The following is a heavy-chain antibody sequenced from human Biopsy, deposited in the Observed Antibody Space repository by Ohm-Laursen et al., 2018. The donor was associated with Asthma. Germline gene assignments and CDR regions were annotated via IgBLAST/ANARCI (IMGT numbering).Heavy chain of an antibody. Sequence: SLRLSCAASGFSFSNYGMHWVRQAPGKGLDWVAVISFDGTNRNYTDSVKGRFTISRDNSRNTLHLEMNSLRAENTAVYFCAKEVFPGWELRRGPDSWGQGTLVTVSS. CDR3: AKEVFPGWELRRGPDS. D-gene: IGHD1-26*01. CDR2: ISFDGTNR. J-gene: IGHJ4*02. CDR1: GFSFSNYG. V-gene: IGHV3-30*18.